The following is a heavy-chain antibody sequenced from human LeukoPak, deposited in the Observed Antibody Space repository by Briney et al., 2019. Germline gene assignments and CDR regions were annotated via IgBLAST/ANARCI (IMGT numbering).Heavy chain of an antibody. V-gene: IGHV3-7*01. J-gene: IGHJ6*03. CDR3: ATVRRDGYNYMKAYYYYMDV. D-gene: IGHD5-24*01. CDR2: MKQDGSEK. CDR1: GFTFSSYW. Sequence: QSGGSLRLSCAASGFTFSSYWMSWVRQAPGKGLEWVANMKQDGSEKYYVDSVKGRFTISRDNAKNSLYLQMNSLRAEDTAVYYCATVRRDGYNYMKAYYYYMDVWGKGTTVTVSS.